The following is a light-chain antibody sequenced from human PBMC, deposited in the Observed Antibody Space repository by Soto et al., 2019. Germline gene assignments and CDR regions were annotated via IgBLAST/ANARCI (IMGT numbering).Light chain of an antibody. CDR2: GAS. V-gene: IGKV3-15*01. CDR3: QEYNNWHPIP. J-gene: IGKJ4*01. CDR1: QSISSK. Sequence: EIVLTQSPGTLSLSPGDRATLSCMASQSISSKLAWYQQKPGQAPRLLIYGASTRATGIPVRFSGSGSGTEFTLTITSLQSEDFAVYYCQEYNNWHPIPVGGGTKVDIK.